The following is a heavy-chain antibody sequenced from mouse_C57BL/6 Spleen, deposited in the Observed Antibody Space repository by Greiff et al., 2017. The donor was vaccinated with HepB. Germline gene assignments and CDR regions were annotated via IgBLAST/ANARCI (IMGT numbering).Heavy chain of an antibody. CDR2: ISYDGSN. CDR1: GYSITSGYY. CDR3: ARENPIYYGKRDAMDY. Sequence: EVQLQQSGPGLVKPSQSLSLTCSVTGYSITSGYYWNWIRQFPGNKLEWMGYISYDGSNNYNPSLKNRISITRDTSKNQFFLKLNSVTTEDTATYYCARENPIYYGKRDAMDYWGQGTSVTVSS. D-gene: IGHD2-1*01. V-gene: IGHV3-6*01. J-gene: IGHJ4*01.